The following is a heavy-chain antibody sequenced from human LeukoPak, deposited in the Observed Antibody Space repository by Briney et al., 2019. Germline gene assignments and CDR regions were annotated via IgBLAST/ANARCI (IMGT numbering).Heavy chain of an antibody. Sequence: SGGSLRLSCAASGFTFSSYSMNWVRQAPGKGLEWVSSISSSSSYIYYADSVKGRFTISRDNAKNSLYLQMNSLRAEDTAVYYCARDRVGATTLCDYWGQGTLVTVSS. V-gene: IGHV3-21*01. J-gene: IGHJ4*02. CDR3: ARDRVGATTLCDY. CDR2: ISSSSSYI. D-gene: IGHD1-26*01. CDR1: GFTFSSYS.